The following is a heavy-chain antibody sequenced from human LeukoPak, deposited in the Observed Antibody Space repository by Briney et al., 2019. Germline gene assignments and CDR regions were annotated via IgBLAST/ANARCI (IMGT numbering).Heavy chain of an antibody. CDR3: ARGGLIDY. CDR1: GFTFSSYW. J-gene: IGHJ4*02. Sequence: GGSLRLSCGASGFTFSSYWMSWVRQAPGKGLEWVANIKEDGSDKYYVDSVKGRFTTSRDNAKNTLYLQMNSLRDEDTAVYYCARGGLIDYWGQGTLVTVSS. D-gene: IGHD5-12*01. V-gene: IGHV3-7*01. CDR2: IKEDGSDK.